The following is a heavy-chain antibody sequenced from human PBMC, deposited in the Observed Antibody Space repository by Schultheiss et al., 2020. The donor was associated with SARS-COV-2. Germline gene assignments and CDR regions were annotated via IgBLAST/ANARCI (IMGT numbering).Heavy chain of an antibody. Sequence: GGSLRLSCTASGFTFSSYAMSWVRQAPGKGLEWVSAISGSGGSTYYADSVKGRFTISRDNSKNTLYLQMNSLRAEDTAVYYCAIESSRNWYFDLWGRGTLVPGSS. CDR2: ISGSGGST. CDR3: AIESSRNWYFDL. J-gene: IGHJ2*01. CDR1: GFTFSSYA. V-gene: IGHV3-23*01.